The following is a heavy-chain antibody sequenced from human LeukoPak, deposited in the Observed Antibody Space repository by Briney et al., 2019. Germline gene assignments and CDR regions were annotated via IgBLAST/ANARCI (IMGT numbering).Heavy chain of an antibody. CDR2: LYPGDSDT. CDR1: GYTFNIYW. CDR3: ARASRDGYNQNFDY. V-gene: IGHV5-51*01. J-gene: IGHJ4*02. Sequence: GESLKISCKRSGYTFNIYWIAWVRQMPGKGLEWMGILYPGDSDTRYRPSFQGQVTISADRSISTAYLQWSSLKASDTAMYYCARASRDGYNQNFDYWGQGTLVTVSS. D-gene: IGHD5-24*01.